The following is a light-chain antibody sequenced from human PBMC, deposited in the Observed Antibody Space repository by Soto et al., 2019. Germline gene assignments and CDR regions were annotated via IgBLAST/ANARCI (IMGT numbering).Light chain of an antibody. CDR2: EVT. CDR3: SSYAGGIKWV. Sequence: QSALTQPPSASGSPGQSVTISCTGTSSDVGGYNFVSWYQQHPGKAPKFIIYEVTKRPSGVRDRFSGSKSGNTASLTVSGLQAEDEADYYCSSYAGGIKWVFGGGTQLTVL. J-gene: IGLJ3*02. CDR1: SSDVGGYNF. V-gene: IGLV2-8*01.